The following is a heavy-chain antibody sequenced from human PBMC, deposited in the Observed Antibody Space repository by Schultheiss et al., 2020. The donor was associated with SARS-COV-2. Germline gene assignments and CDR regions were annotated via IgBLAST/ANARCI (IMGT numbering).Heavy chain of an antibody. J-gene: IGHJ4*02. D-gene: IGHD2-2*01. CDR1: GYSFTSYW. Sequence: GESLKISCKGSGYSFTSYWIGWVRQMPGKGLEWMGIIYPGDSDTRYSPSFQGQVTISADKSISTAYLQWSSLKASDTAMYYFARKVGYCSSTSCLNYFDYWGQGTLVTVSS. V-gene: IGHV5-51*01. CDR2: IYPGDSDT. CDR3: ARKVGYCSSTSCLNYFDY.